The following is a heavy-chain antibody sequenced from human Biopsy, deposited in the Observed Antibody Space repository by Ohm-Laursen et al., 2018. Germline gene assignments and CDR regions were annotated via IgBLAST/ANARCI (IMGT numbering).Heavy chain of an antibody. Sequence: SLRLSCSASGFRFVDYAMHGVRQAPGRGLAWVSGISWRSGTIGYAHSVKGRFTVSRDNAKNSLFLHMNSLRVEDTALYYCVKSAYSSGFWEASDYWGQGTLVTVSS. CDR3: VKSAYSSGFWEASDY. J-gene: IGHJ4*02. V-gene: IGHV3-9*01. CDR2: ISWRSGTI. D-gene: IGHD6-19*01. CDR1: GFRFVDYA.